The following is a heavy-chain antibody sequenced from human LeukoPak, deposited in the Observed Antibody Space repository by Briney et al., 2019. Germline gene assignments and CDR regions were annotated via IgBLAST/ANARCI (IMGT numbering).Heavy chain of an antibody. CDR3: ASPYDSSGYYLHDAFDI. Sequence: GGSLRLSCAASGFTFSSYWMHWVRHAPGKGLVWVSRINSDGSSTSYADSVKGRFTISRDNAKNTLYLQMNSLRAEDTAVYYCASPYDSSGYYLHDAFDIWGQGTMVTVSS. D-gene: IGHD3-22*01. CDR2: INSDGSST. V-gene: IGHV3-74*01. J-gene: IGHJ3*02. CDR1: GFTFSSYW.